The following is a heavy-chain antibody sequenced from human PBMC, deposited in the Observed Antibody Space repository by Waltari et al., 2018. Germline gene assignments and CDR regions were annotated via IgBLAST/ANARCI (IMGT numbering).Heavy chain of an antibody. Sequence: QVQLVESGGGVVQPGRSLRLSCAASGFTFSSYAMHWVRQAPGKGLEWVAVISDDGSNKYYAYSVKGRFTISRNNSKNTLYLQMNSLRAEDTAVYYCARVKDYGDYGHGDYWGQGTLVTVSS. D-gene: IGHD4-17*01. CDR1: GFTFSSYA. J-gene: IGHJ4*02. CDR3: ARVKDYGDYGHGDY. CDR2: ISDDGSNK. V-gene: IGHV3-30-3*01.